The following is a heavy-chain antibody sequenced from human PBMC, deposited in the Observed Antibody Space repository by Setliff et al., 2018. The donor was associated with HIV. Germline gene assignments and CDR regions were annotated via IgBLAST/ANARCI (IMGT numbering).Heavy chain of an antibody. CDR1: GFTFKNAW. J-gene: IGHJ3*01. CDR3: ARDLLASKATFDV. D-gene: IGHD2-8*02. V-gene: IGHV3-7*01. Sequence: PGGSLRLSCAASGFTFKNAWMTWVRQAPGKGLQWVANIKEDGSEEYYVDSVKGRFTISRDNAENLLYLQMNILRVEDTAVYYCARDLLASKATFDVWGHGTMVTVSS. CDR2: IKEDGSEE.